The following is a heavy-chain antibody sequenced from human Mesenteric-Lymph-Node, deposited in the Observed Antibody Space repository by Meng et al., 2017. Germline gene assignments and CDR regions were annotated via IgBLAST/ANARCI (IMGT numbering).Heavy chain of an antibody. D-gene: IGHD3-22*01. V-gene: IGHV1-3*01. CDR3: ARECSPEVVITHCHYYGMDV. CDR2: INAGNGNT. CDR1: GYTFTGYY. Sequence: ASVKVSCKASGYTFTGYYMHWVRQAPGQRLEWMGWINAGNGNTKYSQKFQGRVTITRDTSASTAYMELSSLRSEDTAVYYCARECSPEVVITHCHYYGMDVWGQGTTVTVSS. J-gene: IGHJ6*02.